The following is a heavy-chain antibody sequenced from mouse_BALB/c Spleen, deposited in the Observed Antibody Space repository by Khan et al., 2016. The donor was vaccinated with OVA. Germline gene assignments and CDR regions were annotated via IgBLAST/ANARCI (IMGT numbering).Heavy chain of an antibody. D-gene: IGHD1-1*01. J-gene: IGHJ3*01. Sequence: EVKLLESGPGLVKPSQSLSLTCSVTGYSITSGYYWNWIRQFPGNKLEWMGYISYDGSNNYNPSLKNRISITRDTSKNQFFLKLNSVTTEDTATYYGSSFAYWGQGTLVTVSA. CDR2: ISYDGSN. CDR3: SSFAY. CDR1: GYSITSGYY. V-gene: IGHV3-6*02.